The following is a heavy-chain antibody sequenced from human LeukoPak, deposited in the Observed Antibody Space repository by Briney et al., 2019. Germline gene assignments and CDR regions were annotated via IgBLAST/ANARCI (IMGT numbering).Heavy chain of an antibody. CDR2: IRYDGSNK. D-gene: IGHD3-9*01. V-gene: IGHV3-30*02. CDR1: GFTFSSYG. J-gene: IGHJ6*02. CDR3: ARDLMDYDVSTGLHHYYMDV. Sequence: GGSLRLSCAASGFTFSSYGMHWVRQAPGKGLEWVAFIRYDGSNKYYADSVKGRFTISRDNSKNTLYLQMNTLRVEDTAVYYCARDLMDYDVSTGLHHYYMDVWGQGTTVTVSS.